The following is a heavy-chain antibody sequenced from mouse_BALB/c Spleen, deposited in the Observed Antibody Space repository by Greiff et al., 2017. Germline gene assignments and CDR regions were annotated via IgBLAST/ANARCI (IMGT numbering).Heavy chain of an antibody. CDR2: ISTYYGDA. V-gene: IGHV1S137*01. D-gene: IGHD2-3*01. CDR1: GYTFTDYA. Sequence: QVHVKQSGAELVRPGVSVKISCKGSGYTFTDYAMHWVKQSHAKSLEWIGVISTYYGDASYNQKFKGKATMTVDKSSSTAYMELARLTSEDSAIYYCARGRDDHGFAYWGQGTLVTVSA. CDR3: ARGRDDHGFAY. J-gene: IGHJ3*01.